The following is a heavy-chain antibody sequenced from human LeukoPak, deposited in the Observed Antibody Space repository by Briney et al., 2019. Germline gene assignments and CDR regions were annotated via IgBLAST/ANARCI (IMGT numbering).Heavy chain of an antibody. CDR3: ARGPGPQLRFLGSRPFDY. D-gene: IGHD3-3*01. V-gene: IGHV4-30-2*01. Sequence: SETLSLTCAVSGGSISSGGYSWSWIRQPPGRGLEWIGYIYHSGNTYYNPSLKSRVTISVDRSKNQFSLKLSSVTAADTAVYYCARGPGPQLRFLGSRPFDYWGQGTLVTVSS. CDR1: GGSISSGGYS. CDR2: IYHSGNT. J-gene: IGHJ4*02.